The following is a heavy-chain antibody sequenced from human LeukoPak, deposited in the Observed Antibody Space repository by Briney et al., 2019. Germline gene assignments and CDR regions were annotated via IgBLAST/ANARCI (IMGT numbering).Heavy chain of an antibody. D-gene: IGHD1-7*01. V-gene: IGHV3-23*01. J-gene: IGHJ4*02. CDR2: ITSSGDIT. Sequence: GGSLRLSCAASGFDFSNYVMTWVRQAPGKGLEWVASITSSGDITYYSDSVKGRFTISRDNSRNTQDLQMNSLRAEDTALYYCAKPPGRSGNWYWEFESWGQGTMVTVSS. CDR1: GFDFSNYV. CDR3: AKPPGRSGNWYWEFES.